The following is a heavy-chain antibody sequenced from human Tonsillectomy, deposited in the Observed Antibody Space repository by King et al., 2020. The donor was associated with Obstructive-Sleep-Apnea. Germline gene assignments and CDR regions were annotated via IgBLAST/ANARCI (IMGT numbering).Heavy chain of an antibody. D-gene: IGHD3-10*01. Sequence: VQLVQSGAEVKKPGASVKVSCKASGYTFTSYGISWVRQAPEQGLEWMGWITAYNGNTNYAQKLQGRVTMTTDTSTTTAYMELRSLRSDDTAVYYCARDRDYYASGSYADYWGQGTLVTVSS. CDR3: ARDRDYYASGSYADY. CDR1: GYTFTSYG. CDR2: ITAYNGNT. J-gene: IGHJ4*02. V-gene: IGHV1-18*01.